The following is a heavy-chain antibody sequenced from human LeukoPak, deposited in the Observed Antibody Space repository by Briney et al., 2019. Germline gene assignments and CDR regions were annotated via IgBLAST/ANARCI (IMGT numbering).Heavy chain of an antibody. D-gene: IGHD4-17*01. Sequence: GRSLRLSRAASGFTFDDYSMHWVRQAPGKGLEWVAGISWNSGSIGYADSVKCRFTISRDNAKNSLYLQMNSLRAEDMALYYCAKARLNGDYVDYWGQGTLVTVSS. V-gene: IGHV3-9*03. CDR1: GFTFDDYS. CDR3: AKARLNGDYVDY. CDR2: ISWNSGSI. J-gene: IGHJ4*02.